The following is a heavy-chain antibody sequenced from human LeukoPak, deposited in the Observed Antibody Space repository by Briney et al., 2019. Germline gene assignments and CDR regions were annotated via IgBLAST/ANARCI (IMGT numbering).Heavy chain of an antibody. V-gene: IGHV4-34*01. CDR3: AREFSTSSTAFDM. CDR2: INQKRGST. Sequence: SETLSLTCAVYGGSFSDYYWRWIRLPPGKGLEWIGEINQKRGSTNYNPSLKSRVTISVDTSKNQFSLRLSSVTAADTAVYYCAREFSTSSTAFDMWGQGTMVTVSS. J-gene: IGHJ3*02. CDR1: GGSFSDYY. D-gene: IGHD6-6*01.